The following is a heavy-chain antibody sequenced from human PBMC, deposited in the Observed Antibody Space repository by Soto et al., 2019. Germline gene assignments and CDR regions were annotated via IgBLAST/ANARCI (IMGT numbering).Heavy chain of an antibody. CDR3: AKDDYGDYYYYYMDV. CDR1: GFTFDDYA. V-gene: IGHV3-9*01. Sequence: GGSLRLSCAASGFTFDDYAMHWVRQAPGKGLEWVSGISWNSGSIGYADSVKGRFTISRDNAKNSLYLQMNSLRAEDTALYYCAKDDYGDYYYYYMDVWGKGTTVTVSS. CDR2: ISWNSGSI. D-gene: IGHD4-17*01. J-gene: IGHJ6*03.